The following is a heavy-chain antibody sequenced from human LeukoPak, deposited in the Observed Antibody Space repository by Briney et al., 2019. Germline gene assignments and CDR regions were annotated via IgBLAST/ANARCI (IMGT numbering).Heavy chain of an antibody. V-gene: IGHV4-39*01. Sequence: SETLSLTCTVSGGSISSSSYYWGWLRQPPGKGLEWIESIYYSGSTYYNPSLKSRVTISVDTSKNQFSLKLSSVTAADTAVYYCARLSSSSWYSYYFDYWGQGTLVTVSS. CDR3: ARLSSSSWYSYYFDY. CDR1: GGSISSSSYY. D-gene: IGHD6-13*01. J-gene: IGHJ4*02. CDR2: IYYSGST.